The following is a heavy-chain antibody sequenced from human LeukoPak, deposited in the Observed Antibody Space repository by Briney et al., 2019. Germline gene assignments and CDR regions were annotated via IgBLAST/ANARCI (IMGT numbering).Heavy chain of an antibody. V-gene: IGHV3-11*04. D-gene: IGHD3-10*01. J-gene: IGHJ4*02. CDR3: ARDLLWFGEFTFDY. CDR1: GFTFSDSY. CDR2: ISSSGSTI. Sequence: GGSLRLSCAASGFTFSDSYMSWIRQAPGKGLAGVSYISSSGSTIYYADSVKGRFTISRDNAKNSLYLQMNSLRAEDTAVYYCARDLLWFGEFTFDYWGQGTLVTVSS.